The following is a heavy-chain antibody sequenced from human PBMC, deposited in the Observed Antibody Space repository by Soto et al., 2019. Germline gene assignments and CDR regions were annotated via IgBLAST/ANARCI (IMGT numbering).Heavy chain of an antibody. Sequence: QVQLVQSGAEVKKPGSSVKVSCKASGGTFSSYTISWVRQAPGQGLEWMGRIIPILGIANYAQKFQGRVTITGDKSTSTAYKELSSQRSEDTALYCCARGGERYYEPWVFNWFDPWGQGTLVTVSS. D-gene: IGHD3-22*01. CDR1: GGTFSSYT. CDR2: IIPILGIA. V-gene: IGHV1-69*02. J-gene: IGHJ5*02. CDR3: ARGGERYYEPWVFNWFDP.